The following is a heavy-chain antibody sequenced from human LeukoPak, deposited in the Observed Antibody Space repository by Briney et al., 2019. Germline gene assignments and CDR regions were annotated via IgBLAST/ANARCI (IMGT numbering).Heavy chain of an antibody. J-gene: IGHJ5*02. V-gene: IGHV4-4*07. CDR1: GGSISSYY. CDR2: IYTSGST. CDR3: ARGVPYEGYSSSWLSPNWFDP. Sequence: SETLSLTCTVSGGSISSYYWSWIRQPAGKGLEWIGRIYTSGSTNYNPSLKSRVTMSVDTSKNQFSLKLSSVTAADTAVYYCARGVPYEGYSSSWLSPNWFDPWGQGTPVTVSS. D-gene: IGHD6-13*01.